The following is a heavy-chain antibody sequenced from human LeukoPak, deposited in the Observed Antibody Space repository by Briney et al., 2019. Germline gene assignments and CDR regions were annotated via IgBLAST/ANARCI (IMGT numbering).Heavy chain of an antibody. Sequence: GASVKVSCRASGYTFTNFYISWVRQALGQGLELMGWISTNNGNTDYARNLQGRVTMTTDTSTSTAYMELRSLRSDDTAVYYCARAASLLYSSYWYDYWGQGTLVTVSS. J-gene: IGHJ4*02. D-gene: IGHD6-13*01. CDR2: ISTNNGNT. CDR1: GYTFTNFY. CDR3: ARAASLLYSSYWYDY. V-gene: IGHV1-18*01.